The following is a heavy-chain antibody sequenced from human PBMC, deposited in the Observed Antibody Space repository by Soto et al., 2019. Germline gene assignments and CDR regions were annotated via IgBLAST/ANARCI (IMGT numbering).Heavy chain of an antibody. CDR1: GFTVSSNY. Sequence: GGSLRLSCAASGFTVSSNYMSWVRQAPGKGLEWVSVIYSGGSTYYAGSVKGRFTISRDNSKNTLYLQMNSLRAEDTAVYYCAKDVTPSNAFDIWGQGTMVTVSS. J-gene: IGHJ3*02. CDR3: AKDVTPSNAFDI. CDR2: IYSGGST. D-gene: IGHD4-4*01. V-gene: IGHV3-53*01.